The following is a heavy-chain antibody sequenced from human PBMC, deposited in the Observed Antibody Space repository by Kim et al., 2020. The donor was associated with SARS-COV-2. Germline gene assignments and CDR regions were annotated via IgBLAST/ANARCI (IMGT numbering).Heavy chain of an antibody. CDR2: INRDGSTT. CDR3: AKGLTANGNVFDS. J-gene: IGHJ5*01. Sequence: GGSLRLSCAASGFTFSISWMHLVRQSPGKWLVWVSRINRDGSTTNYADSVKGRFTISRDNAKNTLYLQMNSLIAEDTAVYYCAKGLTANGNVFDSWGHETLATVSS. D-gene: IGHD6-13*01. CDR1: GFTFSISW. V-gene: IGHV3-74*01.